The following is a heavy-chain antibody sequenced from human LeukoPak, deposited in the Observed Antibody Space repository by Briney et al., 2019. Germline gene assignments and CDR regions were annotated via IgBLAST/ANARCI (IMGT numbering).Heavy chain of an antibody. D-gene: IGHD1-26*01. CDR1: GGSISSSSYY. Sequence: SETLSLTCTVSGGSISSSSYYWGWIRQPPGKGLEWLGSIYYSGSTYYNPSLKSRVTISVDTSKNKFSLKISSVTAADTAVYYCARDNSGSYYSAFDIWGQGTMVTVSS. V-gene: IGHV4-39*07. CDR3: ARDNSGSYYSAFDI. J-gene: IGHJ3*02. CDR2: IYYSGST.